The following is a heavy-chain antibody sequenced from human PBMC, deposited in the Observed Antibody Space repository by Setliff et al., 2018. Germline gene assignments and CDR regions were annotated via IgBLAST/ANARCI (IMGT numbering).Heavy chain of an antibody. D-gene: IGHD2-15*01. Sequence: PSETLSLTCTVSGGSISSHYWSWIRQPPGKGLEWIGSIYYSGSTNYNPSLKSRVIISVDTSKNQFSLKLSSVTAADTAVYYCARVGSVGYFDLWGRGTLVTVSS. CDR2: IYYSGST. J-gene: IGHJ2*01. CDR3: ARVGSVGYFDL. CDR1: GGSISSHY. V-gene: IGHV4-59*11.